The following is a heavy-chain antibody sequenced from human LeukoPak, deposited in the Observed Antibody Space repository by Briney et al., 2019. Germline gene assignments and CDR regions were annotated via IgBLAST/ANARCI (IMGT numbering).Heavy chain of an antibody. V-gene: IGHV4-61*02. D-gene: IGHD2-8*01. Sequence: PSETLSLTCTVSGGSISSGSYYWSWIRQPAGKGLEWIGRIYTSGRTNYNPSLKSRVTISVDTSKNHFSLKLSSVTAADTAVYYCARDAVSAVLGAFDIWGQGTMVTVSS. CDR3: ARDAVSAVLGAFDI. J-gene: IGHJ3*02. CDR1: GGSISSGSYY. CDR2: IYTSGRT.